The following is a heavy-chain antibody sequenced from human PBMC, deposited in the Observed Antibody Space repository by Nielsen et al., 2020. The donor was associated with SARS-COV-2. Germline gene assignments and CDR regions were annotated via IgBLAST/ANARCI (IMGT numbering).Heavy chain of an antibody. V-gene: IGHV3-33*08. CDR3: ARELYDSSGYYPRFDI. Sequence: GGSLRLSCSASGFTFSSYAMHWVRQAPGKGLEWVAVIWYDGSNKYYADSVKGRFTISRDNSKNTLYLQMNSLRAEDTAVYYCARELYDSSGYYPRFDIWGQGTMVTVSS. CDR1: GFTFSSYA. D-gene: IGHD3-22*01. CDR2: IWYDGSNK. J-gene: IGHJ3*02.